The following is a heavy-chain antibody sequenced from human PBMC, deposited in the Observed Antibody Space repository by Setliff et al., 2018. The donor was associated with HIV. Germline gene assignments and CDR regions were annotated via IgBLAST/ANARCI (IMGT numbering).Heavy chain of an antibody. D-gene: IGHD2-2*01. V-gene: IGHV1-8*01. CDR3: ARGGRYCSSTNCYDFDY. CDR1: GYTFNSYT. J-gene: IGHJ4*02. Sequence: GASVKVSCKASGYTFNSYTISWLRQAPGQGLEWMGWLNPHSGDTGYAQKFQGRVTITRNTSISTAYMELSSLRSEDTAVYYCARGGRYCSSTNCYDFDYWGQGTLVTVSS. CDR2: LNPHSGDT.